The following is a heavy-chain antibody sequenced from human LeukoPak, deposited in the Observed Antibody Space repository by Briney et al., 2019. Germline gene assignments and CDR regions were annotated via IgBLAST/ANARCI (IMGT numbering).Heavy chain of an antibody. CDR3: GRDWELRFHQGGLDY. Sequence: ASVKVSCKGSGYNFVGYYIHWVRQVPGQGLEWMGRINPRDGETSFAQKVQGRVTMTRDTSISTAYMELSGLRSDDTAVYYCGRDWELRFHQGGLDYWGQGTLVTVSS. V-gene: IGHV1-2*06. J-gene: IGHJ4*02. CDR2: INPRDGET. CDR1: GYNFVGYY. D-gene: IGHD3-3*01.